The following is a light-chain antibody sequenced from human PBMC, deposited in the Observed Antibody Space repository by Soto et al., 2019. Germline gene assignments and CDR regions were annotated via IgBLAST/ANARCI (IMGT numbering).Light chain of an antibody. CDR3: CSFAGSSTYV. Sequence: QSALTQPASVSGSPGQSITISCTGTSRDVGSYNLVSWYQQHPGNAPKLIIYEGTKRPSGVSYRFSGSKSDNTASLTISGLEEEDEGDYHCCSFAGSSTYVFGTGTKVTVL. J-gene: IGLJ1*01. CDR2: EGT. V-gene: IGLV2-23*01. CDR1: SRDVGSYNL.